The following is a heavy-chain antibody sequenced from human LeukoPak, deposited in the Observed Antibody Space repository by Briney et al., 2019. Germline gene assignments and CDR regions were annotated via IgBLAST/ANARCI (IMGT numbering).Heavy chain of an antibody. J-gene: IGHJ4*02. D-gene: IGHD4-23*01. CDR2: VYHSGTT. Sequence: SETLSLTCTVSGYSITSDYFWVWIRQPPGKGLEWIGTVYHSGTTYYTPSFKSRVTISTDTSKNHFSLKLKSVTAADTAVYYCAGMTAVALPPYCWGRGTLVTVSS. CDR3: AGMTAVALPPYC. V-gene: IGHV4-38-2*02. CDR1: GYSITSDYF.